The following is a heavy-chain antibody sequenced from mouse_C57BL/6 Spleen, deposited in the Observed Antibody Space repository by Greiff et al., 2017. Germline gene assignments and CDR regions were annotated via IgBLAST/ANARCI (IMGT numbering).Heavy chain of an antibody. CDR3: TRVTGPMDY. Sequence: EVKLVESGGGLVQPGGSLKLSCVASGFTFSNYWMNWVRQSPEKGLEWVAQIRLKSDNYATHYAESVKGRFTISRDDSKSSVYLQMNNLRAEDTGIYYCTRVTGPMDYWGQGTSVTVSS. J-gene: IGHJ4*01. CDR2: IRLKSDNYAT. CDR1: GFTFSNYW. D-gene: IGHD4-1*01. V-gene: IGHV6-3*01.